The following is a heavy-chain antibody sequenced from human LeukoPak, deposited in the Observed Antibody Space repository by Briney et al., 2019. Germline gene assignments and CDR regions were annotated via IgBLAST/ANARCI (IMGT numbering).Heavy chain of an antibody. CDR1: GYTFTSYY. D-gene: IGHD6-13*01. CDR3: ARDPLSSSSSWTPEDAFDI. V-gene: IGHV1-46*01. J-gene: IGHJ3*02. CDR2: INPSGGST. Sequence: ASVKVSCKASGYTFTSYYMHWVRQAPGQGLEWMGIINPSGGSTSYAQKFQGRVTMTRDMSTSTVYMELSSLRSEDTAVYYCARDPLSSSSSWTPEDAFDIWGQGTMVTVSS.